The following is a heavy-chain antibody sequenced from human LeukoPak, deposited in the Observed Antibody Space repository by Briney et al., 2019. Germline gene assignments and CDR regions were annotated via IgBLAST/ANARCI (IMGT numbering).Heavy chain of an antibody. V-gene: IGHV1-2*02. CDR3: ASTPPLYSSGWYYGG. CDR1: GYTFTGYY. J-gene: IGHJ4*02. CDR2: INPNSGGT. Sequence: GASVKLSCKASGYTFTGYYMHWVRQAPGQGLEWMGWINPNSGGTNYAQKFQGRVTMTRDTSISTAYMELSRLRSDDTAVYYCASTPPLYSSGWYYGGWGQGTLVTVSS. D-gene: IGHD6-19*01.